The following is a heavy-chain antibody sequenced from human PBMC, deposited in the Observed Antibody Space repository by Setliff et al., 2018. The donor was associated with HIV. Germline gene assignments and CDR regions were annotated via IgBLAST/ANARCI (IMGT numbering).Heavy chain of an antibody. J-gene: IGHJ4*02. V-gene: IGHV4-59*08. CDR3: ARERDDSGDYLSLFVH. CDR2: FSFSADN. Sequence: PSETLSLTCTVSGVSISRYYWNWIRQPPGKGLEWIGYFSFSADNKYNPSLQSRVAISVDTSKNQFSLNLRSVTAADTAVYYCARERDDSGDYLSLFVHWGQGALVTVSS. D-gene: IGHD4-17*01. CDR1: GVSISRYY.